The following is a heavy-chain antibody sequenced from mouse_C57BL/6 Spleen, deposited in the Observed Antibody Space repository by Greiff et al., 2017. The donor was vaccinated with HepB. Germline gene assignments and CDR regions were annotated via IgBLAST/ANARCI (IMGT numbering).Heavy chain of an antibody. CDR1: GYAFSSSW. V-gene: IGHV1-82*01. CDR2: IYPGDGYT. CDR3: ARDDCFAY. Sequence: VKVVESGPELVKPGASVKISCKASGYAFSSSWMNWVNQRPGTGLEWIGRIYPGDGYTNYNVKFNGKATLTADQSSSTAYIQLISLTYEDSAVYLCARDDCFAYWGKGTLVTVSA. J-gene: IGHJ3*01.